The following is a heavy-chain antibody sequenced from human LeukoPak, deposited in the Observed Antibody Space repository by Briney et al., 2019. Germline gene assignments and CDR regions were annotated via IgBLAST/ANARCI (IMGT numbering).Heavy chain of an antibody. V-gene: IGHV3-30*04. CDR1: GFTFSSFA. J-gene: IGHJ4*02. CDR2: MTYDGSRI. CDR3: ARGAARMVEMGTMISFEY. Sequence: GPSLRLSCAASGFTFSSFAMHWVRQPPGKGLEWVALMTYDGSRINYADSVKGRFTMSRDNFRNTLHLQMDSLRAEDAAVYYCARGAARMVEMGTMISFEYWGQGTLVTVSS. D-gene: IGHD5-24*01.